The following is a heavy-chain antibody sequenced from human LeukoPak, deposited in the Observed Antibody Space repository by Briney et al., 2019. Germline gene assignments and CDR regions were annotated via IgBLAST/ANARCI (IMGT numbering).Heavy chain of an antibody. Sequence: GGSLRLSCAASGFTFSRNSMNWVRQAPGKGLEWVSSISSSSIYIYYADSVKGRFTISRDNAKNSLYLQMNSLRAEDTAVYYCARGASVVAGSDDAFDIWGQGTLVTVSS. V-gene: IGHV3-21*01. CDR1: GFTFSRNS. D-gene: IGHD6-19*01. CDR2: ISSSSIYI. J-gene: IGHJ3*02. CDR3: ARGASVVAGSDDAFDI.